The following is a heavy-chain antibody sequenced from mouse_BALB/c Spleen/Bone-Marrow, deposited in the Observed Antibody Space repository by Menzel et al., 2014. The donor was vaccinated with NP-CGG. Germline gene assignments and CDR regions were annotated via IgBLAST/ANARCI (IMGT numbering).Heavy chain of an antibody. CDR2: INPSNGGT. J-gene: IGHJ4*01. Sequence: QVQLQQSGAELVKPGASVKLSCKASGYTFTSYYMYWVKQRPGQGHEWIGEINPSNGGTNFNEKFKSRATLTIDKSSSTAYIQLSSLTSEDSAVYYCTRLPHWGQGTSVTVSS. CDR3: TRLPH. D-gene: IGHD5-1*01. V-gene: IGHV1S81*02. CDR1: GYTFTSYY.